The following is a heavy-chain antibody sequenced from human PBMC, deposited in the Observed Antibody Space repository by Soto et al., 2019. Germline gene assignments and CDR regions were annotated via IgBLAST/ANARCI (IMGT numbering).Heavy chain of an antibody. V-gene: IGHV4-39*01. CDR3: ARHVNGGYYYLDY. CDR2: VYYSGST. Sequence: SETLSLTCTVSGGSISGSVHYWGWIRQPPGKGLEWIGSVYYSGSTYYNPSLKSRVTISVHTSKNQFSLKLSSVTAADTAVYYCARHVNGGYYYLDYWAQGTLVTVSS. J-gene: IGHJ4*02. CDR1: GGSISGSVHY. D-gene: IGHD3-22*01.